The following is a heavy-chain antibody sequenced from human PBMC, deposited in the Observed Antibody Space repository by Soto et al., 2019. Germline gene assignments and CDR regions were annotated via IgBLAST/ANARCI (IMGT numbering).Heavy chain of an antibody. Sequence: ASVKVSCKASGYTFTKFHIHWVRQAPGQGLEWMGMIDPSGGVTRDAQRFQGRITMTRDTSTSRVYMELSSLRSEDTAVYYCARPIYCSGGSCQAYWGQGTLVTVSS. CDR2: IDPSGGVT. J-gene: IGHJ4*02. V-gene: IGHV1-46*01. CDR3: ARPIYCSGGSCQAY. CDR1: GYTFTKFH. D-gene: IGHD2-15*01.